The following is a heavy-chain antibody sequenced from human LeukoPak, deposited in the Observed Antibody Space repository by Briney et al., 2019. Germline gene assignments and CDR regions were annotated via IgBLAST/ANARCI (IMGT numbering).Heavy chain of an antibody. CDR3: ARDRLLYLDY. CDR2: ISYDGSNK. D-gene: IGHD2-21*02. J-gene: IGHJ4*02. Sequence: GGSLRLSCAASGFTFSSYAMHWVRQAPGKGLEWVAVISYDGSNKYYADSVKGRFTISRDNSKNTLYLQMNSLRAEDTAVYYCARDRLLYLDYWGQGTPVTVSS. V-gene: IGHV3-30-3*01. CDR1: GFTFSSYA.